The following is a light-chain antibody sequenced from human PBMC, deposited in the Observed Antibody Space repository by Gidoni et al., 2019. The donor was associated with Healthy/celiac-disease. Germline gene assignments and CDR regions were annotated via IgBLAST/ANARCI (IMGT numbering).Light chain of an antibody. CDR1: QSVSKY. Sequence: IQMTQSPSSLSASVGDRVTITCRAGQSVSKYLSWYQQKPGQAPKLLIYGASSVPSGVPSRFSASVSGTDFTLTISSLQPEDCATYYCQQTYTSPLYTFGQGTKLEIK. CDR2: GAS. V-gene: IGKV1-39*01. J-gene: IGKJ2*01. CDR3: QQTYTSPLYT.